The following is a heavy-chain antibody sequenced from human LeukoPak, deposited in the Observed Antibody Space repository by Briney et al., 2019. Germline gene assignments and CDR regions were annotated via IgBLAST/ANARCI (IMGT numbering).Heavy chain of an antibody. D-gene: IGHD6-13*01. CDR2: MNPNSGKT. Sequence: GASVKVSCKASGYTFTSSDINWVRQAPGQGLEWMGWMNPNSGKTGYARKFQGRVTMTKNTSISTAYVEVSSLGYEDTAIYYCARGRPGLASAGTYDFWGQGTLITVSS. CDR3: ARGRPGLASAGTYDF. V-gene: IGHV1-8*01. CDR1: GYTFTSSD. J-gene: IGHJ4*02.